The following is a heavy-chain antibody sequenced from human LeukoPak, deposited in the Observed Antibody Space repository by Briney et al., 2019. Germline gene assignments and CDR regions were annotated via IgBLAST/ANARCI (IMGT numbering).Heavy chain of an antibody. CDR2: ISSSSKTT. CDR1: GFTFSSYS. Sequence: GGSLRLSCAASGFTFSSYSMNWVRQAPGKGLEWVSYISSSSKTTYYADSVKGRFTISRDNAKNSPYLQMNSLRDEDSAVYYCARDQGIFDYWGQGTLVTVSS. CDR3: ARDQGIFDY. V-gene: IGHV3-48*02. J-gene: IGHJ4*02.